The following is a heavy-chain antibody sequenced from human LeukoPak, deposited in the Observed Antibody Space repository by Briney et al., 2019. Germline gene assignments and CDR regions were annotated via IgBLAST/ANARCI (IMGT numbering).Heavy chain of an antibody. V-gene: IGHV3-21*01. Sequence: GGSLRLSCAVSGFSFFYTGMGWVRQAPGKGLEWVSSISSSSSYLYYADSVKGRFTISRANAKNSLYLEMNSLRAEDTAVYYCARGADYDILTGYMDVWGKGTTVTVSS. CDR3: ARGADYDILTGYMDV. CDR1: GFSFFYTG. J-gene: IGHJ6*03. D-gene: IGHD3-9*01. CDR2: ISSSSSYL.